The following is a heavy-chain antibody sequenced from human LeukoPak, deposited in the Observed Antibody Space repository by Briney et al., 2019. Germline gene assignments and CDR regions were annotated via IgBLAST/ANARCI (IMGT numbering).Heavy chain of an antibody. CDR1: GGTFSGYY. Sequence: LNPSETPSLTCVVYGGTFSGYYWGWIRPPPGEGLEWMGEINHSGSTNYNPSLKSRVTISVDTSKNQCSLKLSSVTAAQTAVYYCARGRITMVRGGYWFDPWGEGTPVTVSS. CDR3: ARGRITMVRGGYWFDP. V-gene: IGHV4-34*01. CDR2: INHSGST. J-gene: IGHJ5*02. D-gene: IGHD3-10*01.